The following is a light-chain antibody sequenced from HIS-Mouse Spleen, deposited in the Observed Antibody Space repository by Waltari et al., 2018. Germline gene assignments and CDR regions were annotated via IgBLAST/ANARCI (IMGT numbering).Light chain of an antibody. CDR1: SGSIASNY. Sequence: NFMLTQPHSVSESPGKTVTISCTRSSGSIASNYAQLYQQRPGSAPTTVIYEDNQRPSGVPDRFSGSIDSSSNSASLTISGLKTEDEADYYCQSYDSSNQVFGGGTKLTVL. V-gene: IGLV6-57*04. CDR2: EDN. J-gene: IGLJ2*01. CDR3: QSYDSSNQV.